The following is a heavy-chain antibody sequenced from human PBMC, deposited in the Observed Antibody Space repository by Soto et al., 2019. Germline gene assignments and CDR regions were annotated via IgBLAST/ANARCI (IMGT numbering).Heavy chain of an antibody. CDR1: GFTFDDYA. J-gene: IGHJ4*02. CDR2: ISWNSGSI. D-gene: IGHD1-26*01. V-gene: IGHV3-9*01. CDR3: AKDARSGSYYFDY. Sequence: HPGGSLRLSCAASGFTFDDYAMHWVRQAPGKGLEWVSGISWNSGSIGYADSVKGRFTISRDNAKNSLYLQMNSLRAEDTALYYCAKDARSGSYYFDYWGQGTLVTVSS.